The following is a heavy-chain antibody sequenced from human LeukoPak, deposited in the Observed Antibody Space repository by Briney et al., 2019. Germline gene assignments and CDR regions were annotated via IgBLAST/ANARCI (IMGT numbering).Heavy chain of an antibody. CDR3: ARHIPGYSSSLGY. V-gene: IGHV3-53*01. Sequence: GGSLNLSFAAPGSTVSNDYMSWVGQAPGKALDWVSVVYSAGSTYYADSVKGRFTISRDNSKNTLYLQMNSLRAEDTAVYYCARHIPGYSSSLGYWGQGTLVTVSS. CDR2: VYSAGST. D-gene: IGHD6-13*01. J-gene: IGHJ4*02. CDR1: GSTVSNDY.